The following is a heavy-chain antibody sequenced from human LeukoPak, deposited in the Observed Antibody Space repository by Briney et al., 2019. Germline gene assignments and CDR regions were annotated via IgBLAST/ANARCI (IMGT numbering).Heavy chain of an antibody. CDR2: IWPDDSDT. J-gene: IGHJ5*02. V-gene: IGHV5-51*01. CDR3: ARHSDVPLDL. CDR1: GYNFTNHW. Sequence: GESLKISCKASGYNFTNHWVAWVRQRPGGGLEWMGIIWPDDSDTRYSPSFQGLVTISVDKSIGTAHLQWRSLKASDTALYFCARHSDVPLDLWGQGTLVIVSS. D-gene: IGHD6-6*01.